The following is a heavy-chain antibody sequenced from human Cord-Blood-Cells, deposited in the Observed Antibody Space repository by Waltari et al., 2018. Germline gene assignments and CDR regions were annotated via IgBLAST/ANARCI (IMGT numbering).Heavy chain of an antibody. V-gene: IGHV4-59*01. D-gene: IGHD6-13*01. CDR2: IYYSGST. Sequence: QVQLQESGPGLVTPSETLSLTCTVSGGSISSYYWTWTRQPPGKGLEWIGYIYYSGSTNYNPSLKSRVTISVDTSKNQFSLKLSSVTAADTAVYYCARDPSSSWYAFDIWGQGTMVTVSS. J-gene: IGHJ3*02. CDR3: ARDPSSSWYAFDI. CDR1: GGSISSYY.